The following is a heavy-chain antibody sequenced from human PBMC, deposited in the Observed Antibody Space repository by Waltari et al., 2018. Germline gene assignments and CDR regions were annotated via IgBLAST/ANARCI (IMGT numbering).Heavy chain of an antibody. CDR3: ARDGYNSNLDY. Sequence: QVQLVESGGGVVQPGRSLRLSCAASGFTFSSYAMHWVRQAPGKGVEWVAVISDDGRNKYYADSVKDRFTISRDNSKNTLYLQMNSLRAEDTALYYCARDGYNSNLDYWGQGTLVTVSS. CDR2: ISDDGRNK. CDR1: GFTFSSYA. J-gene: IGHJ4*02. V-gene: IGHV3-30-3*01. D-gene: IGHD5-12*01.